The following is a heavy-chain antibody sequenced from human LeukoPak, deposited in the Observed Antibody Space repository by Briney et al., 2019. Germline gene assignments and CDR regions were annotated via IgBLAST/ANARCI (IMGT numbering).Heavy chain of an antibody. Sequence: GGSLRLSCAASGFTFSSYSMNWVRQAPGKGLEWVSSISSSSSYIYYADSVKGRFTISRDNAKNSLYLQMNSLRADDTAIYYCARDRRLQLWSPAGFDYWGQGTLVTASS. CDR2: ISSSSSYI. D-gene: IGHD5-18*01. J-gene: IGHJ4*02. V-gene: IGHV3-21*01. CDR1: GFTFSSYS. CDR3: ARDRRLQLWSPAGFDY.